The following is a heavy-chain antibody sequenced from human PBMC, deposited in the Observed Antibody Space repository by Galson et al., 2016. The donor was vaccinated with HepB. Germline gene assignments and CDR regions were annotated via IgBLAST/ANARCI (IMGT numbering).Heavy chain of an antibody. CDR3: ARHYWGYSSDWYTEKNLRRRQELNWFDP. CDR2: VFHSGTT. CDR1: GGSVSSHNW. J-gene: IGHJ5*02. D-gene: IGHD6-19*01. V-gene: IGHV4-4*02. Sequence: SETLSLTCAVSGGSVSSHNWWSWVRQPPGKGLEWIWEVFHSGTTNYNPSLKSRVTISVDPSKNQLSLRLSSVTAADTAVYLCARHYWGYSSDWYTEKNLRRRQELNWFDPWGQGTLVTVSS.